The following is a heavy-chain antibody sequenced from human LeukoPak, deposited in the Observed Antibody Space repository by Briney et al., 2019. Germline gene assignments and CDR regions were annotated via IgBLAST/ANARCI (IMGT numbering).Heavy chain of an antibody. CDR1: GFTFRSFW. Sequence: PGGSLRLSCAASGFTFRSFWMHWVRQDPGKGLVWVSFMNGDGSSTNYADSVKGRFTISRDNAKNTLSLQMNSLRAADTAVYYCARTATDAFDIWGQGTMVTVSS. CDR3: ARTATDAFDI. V-gene: IGHV3-74*01. J-gene: IGHJ3*02. CDR2: MNGDGSST. D-gene: IGHD2-21*02.